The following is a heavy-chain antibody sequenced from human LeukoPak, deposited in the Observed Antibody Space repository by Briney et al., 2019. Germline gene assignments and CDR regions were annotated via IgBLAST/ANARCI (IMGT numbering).Heavy chain of an antibody. V-gene: IGHV3-21*04. CDR1: GFTFNGYS. D-gene: IGHD5-24*01. J-gene: IGHJ4*02. CDR3: ASRKDGYNDY. CDR2: ISSSSTYI. Sequence: GGSLRLSCAASGFTFNGYSMNWVRQAPGKGLEWVSSISSSSTYIYYADSVKGRFTISRDNAKNSLYLQMNSLRAEDTAVYYCASRKDGYNDYWGQGTLVTVSS.